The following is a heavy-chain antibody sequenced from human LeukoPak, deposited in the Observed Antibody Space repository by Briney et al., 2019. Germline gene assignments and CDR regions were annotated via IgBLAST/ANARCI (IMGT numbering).Heavy chain of an antibody. CDR2: TYYRSKWYN. Sequence: SQTLSLTCAISGDSVSSNSAAWNWIRQSPSRGLEWLGRTYYRSKWYNDYAVSVKSRITINPDTSKNQFSLQLNSVTPEDTAVYYCARGRYCRSTSCYYYYYYMDVWGKGTTVTVSS. J-gene: IGHJ6*03. CDR1: GDSVSSNSAA. CDR3: ARGRYCRSTSCYYYYYYMDV. V-gene: IGHV6-1*01. D-gene: IGHD2-2*01.